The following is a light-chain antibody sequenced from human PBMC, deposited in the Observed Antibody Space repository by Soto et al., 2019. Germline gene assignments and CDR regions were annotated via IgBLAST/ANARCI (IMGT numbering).Light chain of an antibody. CDR3: CSYAGSTTFVL. CDR2: EVN. J-gene: IGLJ2*01. Sequence: QSVLTQPASVSGSPGQSITISCTGTSSDVGSYYLISWYQQHPGKAPKLMIYEVNKRPSGVSNRFSGSKSGNTASLTVSGLQADDEADYYCCSYAGSTTFVLFGGGTKVTVL. CDR1: SSDVGSYYL. V-gene: IGLV2-23*02.